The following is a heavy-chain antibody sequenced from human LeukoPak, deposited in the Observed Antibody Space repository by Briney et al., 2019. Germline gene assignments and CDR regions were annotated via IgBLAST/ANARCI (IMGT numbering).Heavy chain of an antibody. CDR1: GHTFPHYY. Sequence: ASVKVSCQASGHTFPHYYMHWLRQAPGQGLEWMGIINPSGGSTSYAQKFQGRVTMTRDMHTSTVNMELSSLRSEDTAVYYCARDPKFLGELSLTLNYYYYMDVWGKGTTVTISS. J-gene: IGHJ6*03. D-gene: IGHD3-16*02. CDR3: ARDPKFLGELSLTLNYYYYMDV. CDR2: INPSGGST. V-gene: IGHV1-46*01.